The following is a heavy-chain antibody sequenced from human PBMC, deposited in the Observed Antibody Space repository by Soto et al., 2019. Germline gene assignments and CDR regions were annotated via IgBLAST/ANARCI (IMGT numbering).Heavy chain of an antibody. Sequence: GGSLRLACRVCGFGFNKWALNWVRQAPGKGLEWVSSISKSDYTYYSDSLKGRFAISRDNAKSSVSLQMKTLRVEDTAVYYCAREDSIIIPAVSDFWGQGTLVTVSS. J-gene: IGHJ4*02. CDR3: AREDSIIIPAVSDF. D-gene: IGHD2-2*01. CDR2: ISKSDYT. V-gene: IGHV3-21*01. CDR1: GFGFNKWA.